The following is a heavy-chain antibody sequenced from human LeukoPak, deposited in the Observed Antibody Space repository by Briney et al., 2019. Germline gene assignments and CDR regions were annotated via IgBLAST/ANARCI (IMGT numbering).Heavy chain of an antibody. CDR3: ARGNIVVVVAATAPPHYFDY. Sequence: SETLSLTCAVYGGSFSGYYWSWIRQPPGKGLEWIGEINHSGSTNYNPSLKSRVTISVDTSKNQFSLKLSSVTAADTAVYYCARGNIVVVVAATAPPHYFDYWGQGTLVTVSS. D-gene: IGHD2-15*01. CDR1: GGSFSGYY. V-gene: IGHV4-34*01. CDR2: INHSGST. J-gene: IGHJ4*02.